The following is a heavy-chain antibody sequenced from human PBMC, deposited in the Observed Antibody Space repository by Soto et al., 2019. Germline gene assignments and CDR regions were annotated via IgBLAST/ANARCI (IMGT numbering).Heavy chain of an antibody. Sequence: EVQLVESGGGLVKPGGSLRLSCAASGFTFSSYSMNWVRQAPGKGLEWVSSISSSSSYIYYADSVKGRFTISRDNAKNPLYLQMNSLRAEDTAVYYCARDLKFPLYNWNYRFEAFDIWGQGTMVTVSS. J-gene: IGHJ3*02. D-gene: IGHD1-20*01. CDR3: ARDLKFPLYNWNYRFEAFDI. CDR2: ISSSSSYI. V-gene: IGHV3-21*01. CDR1: GFTFSSYS.